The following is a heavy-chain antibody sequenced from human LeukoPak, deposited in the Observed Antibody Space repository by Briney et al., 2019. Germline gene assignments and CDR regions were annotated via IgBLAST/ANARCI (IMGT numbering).Heavy chain of an antibody. CDR3: AKDSNYYDSSGYYSPPDAFDI. CDR1: GFTFSSYA. CDR2: ISGSGGST. D-gene: IGHD3-22*01. J-gene: IGHJ3*02. V-gene: IGHV3-23*01. Sequence: GGSLRLSCSASGFTFSSYAMSWVRQAPGKGLEWVSAISGSGGSTYYADSVKGRFTISRDNSKNTLYLQMNSLRAEDTAVYYCAKDSNYYDSSGYYSPPDAFDIWGQGTMVTVSS.